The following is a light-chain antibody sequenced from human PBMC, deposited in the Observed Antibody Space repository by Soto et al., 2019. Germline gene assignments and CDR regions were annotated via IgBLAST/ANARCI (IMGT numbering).Light chain of an antibody. CDR2: EVS. CDR1: SSDVGGYNY. Sequence: QSALTQPASVSGSPGQSITISCTGTSSDVGGYNYVSWYQQHPGKAPKLMIYEVSNRPSGVSNRFSGSKSGNTASLTISGLQAEDAADYYCSSYTSSSNRVFGGGTKLTVL. J-gene: IGLJ3*02. V-gene: IGLV2-14*01. CDR3: SSYTSSSNRV.